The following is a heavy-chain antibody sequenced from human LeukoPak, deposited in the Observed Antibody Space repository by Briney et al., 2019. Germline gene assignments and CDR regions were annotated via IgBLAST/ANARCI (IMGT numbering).Heavy chain of an antibody. Sequence: GGSLRLPCTASGFTFSNAWMNWVRQAPGKGLEWVGRIKSKDNGSTTDYAAAVNDKFTRAREDEKNTAYLQMNSLKTEDTAVYYCATGGYYFDYWGQGTLVTVSS. J-gene: IGHJ4*02. CDR1: GFTFSNAW. CDR3: ATGGYYFDY. CDR2: IKSKDNGSTT. V-gene: IGHV3-15*01. D-gene: IGHD2-15*01.